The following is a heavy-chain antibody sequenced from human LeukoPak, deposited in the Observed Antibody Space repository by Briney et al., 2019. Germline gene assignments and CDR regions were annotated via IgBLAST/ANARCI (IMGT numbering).Heavy chain of an antibody. CDR3: AKDGGSYSFDY. V-gene: IGHV3-30*04. D-gene: IGHD3-10*01. J-gene: IGHJ4*02. CDR1: GFPLNSYA. CDR2: ISYDGSNK. Sequence: GSLGLSCAASGFPLNSYAMHWVRQAPGQGLGWVAVISYDGSNKYYADSVKGRFTISRDNSKNTLYLQMNSLRAEDTAVYYCAKDGGSYSFDYWGQGTLVTVSS.